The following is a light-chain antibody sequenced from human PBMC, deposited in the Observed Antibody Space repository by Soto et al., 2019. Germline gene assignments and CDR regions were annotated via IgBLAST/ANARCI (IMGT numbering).Light chain of an antibody. V-gene: IGKV3-20*01. J-gene: IGKJ1*01. CDR3: QQYGSSPQT. CDR2: GAS. Sequence: IVLTQSPATLSLSPWERTTLSCRPSQSVSSSYLAWYQQKPGQAPRLLIYGASSRATGIPDRFSGSGSGTDFTLTISRLEPEDFAVYYCQQYGSSPQTFGQGTKVDI. CDR1: QSVSSSY.